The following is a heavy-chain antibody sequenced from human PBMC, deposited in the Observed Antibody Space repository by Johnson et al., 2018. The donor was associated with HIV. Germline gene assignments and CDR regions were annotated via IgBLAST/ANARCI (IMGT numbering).Heavy chain of an antibody. J-gene: IGHJ3*02. Sequence: QVQLVESGGGVVQPGTSLRLSCAASGLTFSHYPMHWVRQAPGKGLEWVAVISYDGSNKYYADSVKGRFTISRDSSKNTLYLQVNSLRAEDTAVYYCARDLYYYDTSGYYLNGPDAFDIWGQGTMVTVSS. CDR3: ARDLYYYDTSGYYLNGPDAFDI. CDR1: GLTFSHYP. V-gene: IGHV3-30*04. D-gene: IGHD3-22*01. CDR2: ISYDGSNK.